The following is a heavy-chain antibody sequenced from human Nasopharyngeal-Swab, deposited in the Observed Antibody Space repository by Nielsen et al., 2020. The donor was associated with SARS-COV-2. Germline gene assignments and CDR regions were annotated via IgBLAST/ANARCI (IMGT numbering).Heavy chain of an antibody. D-gene: IGHD6-13*01. CDR1: GFTFSSYA. J-gene: IGHJ4*02. CDR2: ISYDGSNK. CDR3: ARAPRPWQQLVSY. V-gene: IGHV3-30-3*01. Sequence: GGSLRLSCAASGFTFSSYAMHWVRQAPGKGLEWVAVISYDGSNKYYADSVKDRFTISRDNSKNTLYLQMNSLRAEDTAVYYCARAPRPWQQLVSYWGQGTLVTVSS.